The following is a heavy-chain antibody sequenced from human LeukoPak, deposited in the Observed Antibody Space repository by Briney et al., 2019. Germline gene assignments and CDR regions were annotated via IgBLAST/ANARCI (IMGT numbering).Heavy chain of an antibody. CDR2: IYSGGST. CDR3: AREGYGEWYGMDV. V-gene: IGHV3-53*04. Sequence: GGSLRLSCVASGLGVSSNYMTWVRQAPGKGLEWVSLIYSGGSTDYADSVKGRFTISRHNSENTVYLQMTTLRPEDTAVYYCAREGYGEWYGMDVWGQGTTVTVS. CDR1: GLGVSSNY. D-gene: IGHD4-17*01. J-gene: IGHJ6*02.